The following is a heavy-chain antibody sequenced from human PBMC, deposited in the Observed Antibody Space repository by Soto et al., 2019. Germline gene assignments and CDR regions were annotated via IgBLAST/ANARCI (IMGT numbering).Heavy chain of an antibody. CDR1: GYTFTSYD. CDR3: ARGYYYDSSGYSLVFDP. D-gene: IGHD3-22*01. V-gene: IGHV1-8*01. Sequence: QVQLVQSGAEVKKPGASVKVSCKASGYTFTSYDINWVRQATRQGLEWMGWMNPNSGNTGYAQKFQGRVTMTRNTSISTAYMELSSLRSEDTAVYYCARGYYYDSSGYSLVFDPWGQGTLVTVSS. CDR2: MNPNSGNT. J-gene: IGHJ5*02.